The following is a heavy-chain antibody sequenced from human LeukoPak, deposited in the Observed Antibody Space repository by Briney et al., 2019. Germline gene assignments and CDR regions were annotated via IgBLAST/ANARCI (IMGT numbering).Heavy chain of an antibody. CDR1: GDSVSGNTGT. CDR2: TYYRSKWFN. V-gene: IGHV6-1*01. J-gene: IGHJ4*02. D-gene: IGHD6-19*01. Sequence: SQTLSLTCAISGDSVSGNTGTWNWIRQSPSRGLEWLGRTYYRSKWFNDYAVSVRSRITINPDTPNNQFSLQLNSVTPEDTAVYYCARGVSGTFDFWGQGILVTVSS. CDR3: ARGVSGTFDF.